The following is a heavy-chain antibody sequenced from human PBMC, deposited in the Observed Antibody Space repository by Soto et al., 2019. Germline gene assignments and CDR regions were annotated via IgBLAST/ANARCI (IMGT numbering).Heavy chain of an antibody. CDR2: INAGNGNT. J-gene: IGHJ4*02. Sequence: ASVKVSCKASGYTFTSYAMHWVRQAPGQRLEWMGWINAGNGNTKYSQKFQGRVTITRDTSASTAYMELSSLTSEDTAVYYCARVSIIAVSGNPYDDWGQGTLVTVSS. CDR3: ARVSIIAVSGNPYDD. V-gene: IGHV1-3*01. CDR1: GYTFTSYA. D-gene: IGHD6-19*01.